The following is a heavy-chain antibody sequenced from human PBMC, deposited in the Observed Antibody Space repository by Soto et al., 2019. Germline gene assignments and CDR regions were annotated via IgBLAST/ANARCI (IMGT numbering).Heavy chain of an antibody. J-gene: IGHJ4*02. CDR2: IYYSGST. CDR3: ARLIRLDYFDY. CDR1: GGSISSSSYY. Sequence: SETLSLTCTVSGGSISSSSYYWGWIRQPPGKGLEWIGSIYYSGSTYYNPSLKSRVTISVDTSKNQFSLKLSSVTAADTAVYYCARLIRLDYFDYWGQGTLVTVSS. D-gene: IGHD5-12*01. V-gene: IGHV4-39*01.